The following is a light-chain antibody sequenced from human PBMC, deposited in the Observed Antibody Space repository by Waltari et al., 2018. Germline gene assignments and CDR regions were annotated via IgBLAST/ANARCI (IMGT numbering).Light chain of an antibody. Sequence: QSVLTQPPSASETPGQRVIISCSGSSSNLGSNFLYWYQQLPGTAPKLLIYWNNQRPSGVPDRLSASKSGTSASLAISGRRSEDEAVYYCASWDDSHYVFGTGTQVTVL. V-gene: IGLV1-47*01. J-gene: IGLJ1*01. CDR3: ASWDDSHYV. CDR1: SSNLGSNF. CDR2: WNN.